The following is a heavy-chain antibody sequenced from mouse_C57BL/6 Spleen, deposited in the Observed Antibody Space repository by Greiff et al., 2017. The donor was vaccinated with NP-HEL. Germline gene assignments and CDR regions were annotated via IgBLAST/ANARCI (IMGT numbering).Heavy chain of an antibody. CDR2: IDPEDGDT. CDR1: GFNIKDYY. Sequence: EVQLQESGAELVRPGASVKLSCTASGFNIKDYYMHWVKQRPEQGLEWIGRIDPEDGDTEYAPKFQGKATMTADTSSNTAYLRLNSLTSEDTAVYYCTTDGSSPYAMDYWGQGTSVTVSS. V-gene: IGHV14-1*01. J-gene: IGHJ4*01. D-gene: IGHD1-1*01. CDR3: TTDGSSPYAMDY.